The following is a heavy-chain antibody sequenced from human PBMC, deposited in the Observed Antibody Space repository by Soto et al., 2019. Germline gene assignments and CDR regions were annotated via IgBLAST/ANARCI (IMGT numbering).Heavy chain of an antibody. CDR1: GFTFSSYD. V-gene: IGHV3-33*01. J-gene: IGHJ6*02. CDR2: IWYDGSNK. D-gene: IGHD3-16*02. CDR3: ARADDYVWGSYRYLYAMDV. Sequence: GGSLRLSCAASGFTFSSYDMHWVRQAPGKGLEWVAVIWYDGSNKYYADSVKGRFTISRDNSKNTLYLQMNSLRAEDTAVYYCARADDYVWGSYRYLYAMDVWGQGTTVTVS.